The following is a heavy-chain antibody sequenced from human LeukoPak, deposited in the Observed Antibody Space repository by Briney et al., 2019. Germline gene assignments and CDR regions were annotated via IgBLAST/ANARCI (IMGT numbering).Heavy chain of an antibody. CDR1: GYTYTSYY. J-gene: IGHJ6*02. CDR3: ARDYSNLRGMDV. CDR2: INPSGGST. D-gene: IGHD4-11*01. V-gene: IGHV1-46*01. Sequence: GASVKVSCKASGYTYTSYYMHWVRQAPGQGLEWMGIINPSGGSTSYAQKFQGRVTMTRDTSTSTVYMELSSLRSEDTAVYYCARDYSNLRGMDVWGQGTTVTVSS.